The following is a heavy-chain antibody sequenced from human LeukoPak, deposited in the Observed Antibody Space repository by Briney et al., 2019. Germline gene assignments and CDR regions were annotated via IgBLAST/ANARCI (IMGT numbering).Heavy chain of an antibody. V-gene: IGHV3-23*01. CDR3: AKGGYXXXXXXXPFDY. CDR1: GFTFSGYA. J-gene: IGHJ4*02. D-gene: IGHD5-12*01. Sequence: GGSLRLSCAASGFTFSGYAMSWVRQAPGKGLEWVSAISGSGGSTYYADSVKGRFTISRDNSKNTLYLQMNSLRAEDTAVYYCAKGGYXXXXXXXPFDYXXQXTXXXV. CDR2: ISGSGGST.